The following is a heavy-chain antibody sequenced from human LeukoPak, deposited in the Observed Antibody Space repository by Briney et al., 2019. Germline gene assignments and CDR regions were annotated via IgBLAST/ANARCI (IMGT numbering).Heavy chain of an antibody. J-gene: IGHJ4*02. D-gene: IGHD3-22*01. Sequence: SETLSLTCTVSGGSISSSSYYWGWIRQPPGKGLEWIGSIYYSGSTYYNPSLESRVTISVDTSKNQFSLKLSSVTAADTAVYYCARDQAYYYDSSGYSPGFFDYWGQGTLVTVSS. V-gene: IGHV4-39*07. CDR2: IYYSGST. CDR1: GGSISSSSYY. CDR3: ARDQAYYYDSSGYSPGFFDY.